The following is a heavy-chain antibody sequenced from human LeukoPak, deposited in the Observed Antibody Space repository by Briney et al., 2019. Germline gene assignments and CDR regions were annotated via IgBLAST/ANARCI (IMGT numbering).Heavy chain of an antibody. CDR1: GYIFTSYW. V-gene: IGHV5-10-1*01. Sequence: PGESLKISCKGSGYIFTSYWITWVRQMPGKGLEWMGMIDPTDSYTNYSPSFQGHVTISTDESISTAYLQWSSLKASDTAIYYCARRGRSSSNFDFWGQGTLVTVSS. J-gene: IGHJ4*02. CDR3: ARRGRSSSNFDF. D-gene: IGHD6-6*01. CDR2: IDPTDSYT.